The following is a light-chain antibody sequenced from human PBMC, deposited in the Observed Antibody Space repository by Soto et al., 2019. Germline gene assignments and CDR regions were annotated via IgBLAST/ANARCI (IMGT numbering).Light chain of an antibody. J-gene: IGLJ2*01. CDR1: SGSIASNY. CDR3: QSYDSSNQGV. V-gene: IGLV6-57*01. Sequence: NFMLTQPHSVSESPGKTVTISCTRSSGSIASNYVQWYQQRPGSSPTIVIYEDNQRTSGVPDRFSGSIDSSSNSPSLTISGLKIEDEDAYYCQSYDSSNQGVFGGGTKLTVL. CDR2: EDN.